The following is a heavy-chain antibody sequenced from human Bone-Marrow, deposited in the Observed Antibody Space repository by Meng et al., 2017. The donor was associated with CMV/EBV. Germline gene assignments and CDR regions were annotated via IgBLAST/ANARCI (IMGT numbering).Heavy chain of an antibody. CDR3: ARNYCSSTSCYIRRDWYFDL. Sequence: ASVKVSCKASGYTFTSHGISWVRQAPGQGLEWMGWISAYNGNTNYAQKLQGRVTMTTDTSTSTAYMELRSLRSDDTAVYYCARNYCSSTSCYIRRDWYFDLWGRGTLVTVSS. CDR2: ISAYNGNT. V-gene: IGHV1-18*01. CDR1: GYTFTSHG. D-gene: IGHD2-2*02. J-gene: IGHJ2*01.